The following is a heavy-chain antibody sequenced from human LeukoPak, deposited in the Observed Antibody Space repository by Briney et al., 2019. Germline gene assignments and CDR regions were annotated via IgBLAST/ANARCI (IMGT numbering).Heavy chain of an antibody. Sequence: GGSLRLSCAASGFIFGDYVMSWVRQAPGKGVEWISYINHDGQRIYYAESVRGRFTISRDNGKNSLYLQMNSLRDEDAALYYCARDYDWAFDFWGQGTPVTVSS. CDR1: GFIFGDYV. CDR3: ARDYDWAFDF. CDR2: INHDGQRI. D-gene: IGHD3-9*01. V-gene: IGHV3-48*02. J-gene: IGHJ4*02.